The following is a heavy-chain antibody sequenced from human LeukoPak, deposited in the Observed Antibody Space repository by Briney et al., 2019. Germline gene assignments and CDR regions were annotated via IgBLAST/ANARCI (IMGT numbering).Heavy chain of an antibody. CDR2: IVPLLRTA. CDR1: GGTFISYA. Sequence: SVKVSCKTSGGTFISYAINWVRQAPGQGLEWMGGIVPLLRTASYAQKFQGRVTITTDESTSTAYMELGSLRSEDTAVYYCARGVVRGVITDAFDIWGQGTMVTVSS. J-gene: IGHJ3*02. V-gene: IGHV1-69*05. D-gene: IGHD3-10*01. CDR3: ARGVVRGVITDAFDI.